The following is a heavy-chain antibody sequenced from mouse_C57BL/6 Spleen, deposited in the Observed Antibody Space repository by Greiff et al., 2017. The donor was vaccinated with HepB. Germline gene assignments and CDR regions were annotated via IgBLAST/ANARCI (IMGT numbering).Heavy chain of an antibody. V-gene: IGHV5-16*01. CDR2: INYDGSST. Sequence: DVKLVESEGGLVQPGRSMKLSCTASGFTFSDYYMAWVRQVPEKGLEWVANINYDGSSTYYLDSLKSRFIISRDNAKNILYLQMSSLKSEDTATYYCARGGSYFDYWGQGTTLTVSS. CDR3: ARGGSYFDY. CDR1: GFTFSDYY. J-gene: IGHJ2*01.